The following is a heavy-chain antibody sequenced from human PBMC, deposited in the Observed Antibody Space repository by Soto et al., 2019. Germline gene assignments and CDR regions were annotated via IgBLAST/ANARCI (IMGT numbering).Heavy chain of an antibody. D-gene: IGHD3-3*01. J-gene: IGHJ6*03. CDR3: VKNQAGTVFGPPTLFYYRDS. CDR1: GDSISGYY. CDR2: TYYTGRT. Sequence: QVQLQESGPGLVKPSETLSLTCTVSGDSISGYYWSWIRQAPGKGLEWIGYTYYTGRTDYNPSLMGGTTSNPSVSVRVTISVVPSKNFSSLNLTSLPAADWQVFYWVKNQAGTVFGPPTLFYYRDSWGKGTPLTVSS. V-gene: IGHV4-59*01.